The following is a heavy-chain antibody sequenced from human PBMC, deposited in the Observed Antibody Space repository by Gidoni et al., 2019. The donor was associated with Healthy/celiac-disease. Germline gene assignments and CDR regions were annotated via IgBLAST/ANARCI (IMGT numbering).Heavy chain of an antibody. Sequence: QVQLVQSWAEVKKPGSSVKVSCKASGGTFSSYALSWVRQAPGQGLEWWGGIIPIFGTANYAQKFQGRVTITADESTSTAYMELSSLRSEDTAVYYCAIRYYYDSSGPPDYWGQGTLVTVSS. CDR3: AIRYYYDSSGPPDY. CDR1: GGTFSSYA. CDR2: IIPIFGTA. V-gene: IGHV1-69*01. J-gene: IGHJ4*02. D-gene: IGHD3-22*01.